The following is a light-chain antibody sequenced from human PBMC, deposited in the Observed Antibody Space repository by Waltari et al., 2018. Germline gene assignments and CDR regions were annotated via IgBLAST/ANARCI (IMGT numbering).Light chain of an antibody. CDR2: DAS. CDR1: QNIDIF. CDR3: QQYDNLPPA. J-gene: IGKJ4*01. Sequence: DVQVAQSPSSLSASVGDRVTITCQASQNIDIFLNWYQQTPGKAPKLLIYDASNLATGVPTRFSASGSWGQVTLTITNLQPSDNSTYYCQQYDNLPPAFGGGTKVEIK. V-gene: IGKV1-33*01.